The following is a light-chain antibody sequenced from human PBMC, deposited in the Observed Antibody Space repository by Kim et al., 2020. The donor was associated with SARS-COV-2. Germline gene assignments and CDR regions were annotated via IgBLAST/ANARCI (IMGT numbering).Light chain of an antibody. J-gene: IGLJ3*02. CDR1: AGAVTSDYH. V-gene: IGLV7-43*01. CDR2: GTS. CDR3: LFYYGDTWV. Sequence: PGGTVTLTCASSAGAVTSDYHQNWFQQKPGQVPRALIYGTSNKHSWTPARFSGSLLGDKAALTLSGVQPEDEAEYYCLFYYGDTWVFGGGTQLTVL.